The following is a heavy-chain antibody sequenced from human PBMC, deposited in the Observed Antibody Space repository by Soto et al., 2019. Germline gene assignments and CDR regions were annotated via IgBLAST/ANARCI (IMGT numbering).Heavy chain of an antibody. D-gene: IGHD3-3*01. CDR3: AMGWLWGDAFDI. Sequence: EVQLVESGGGLVQPGGSLRLSCAASGFTFSSYSRNWVRQAPGKGLEWVSYISSSSSTIYYADSVKGRFTISRDNAKNSLYLQMNSLRDEDTAVYYCAMGWLWGDAFDIWGQGTMVTVSS. J-gene: IGHJ3*02. CDR2: ISSSSSTI. V-gene: IGHV3-48*02. CDR1: GFTFSSYS.